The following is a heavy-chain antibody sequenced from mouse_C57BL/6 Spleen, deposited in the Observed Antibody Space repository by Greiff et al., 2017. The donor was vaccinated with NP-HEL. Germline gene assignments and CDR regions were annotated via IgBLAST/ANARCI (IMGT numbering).Heavy chain of an antibody. J-gene: IGHJ3*01. V-gene: IGHV2-2*01. CDR3: ARMLYDYDAVFAY. Sequence: QVPLMESGPGLVQPSQSLSITCTVSGFSLTSYGVHWVRQSPGKGLEWLGVIWSGGSTDYNAAFISRLSISKDNSKSQVFFKMNSLQADDTAIYYCARMLYDYDAVFAYWGQGTLVTVSA. CDR1: GFSLTSYG. D-gene: IGHD2-4*01. CDR2: IWSGGST.